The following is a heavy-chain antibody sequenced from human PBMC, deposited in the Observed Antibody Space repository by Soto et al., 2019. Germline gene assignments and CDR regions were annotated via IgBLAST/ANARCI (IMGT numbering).Heavy chain of an antibody. V-gene: IGHV4-34*01. CDR2: INHSGST. Sequence: QVQLQQWGAGLLKPSETLSLTCAVYGGSFSGYYWSWIRQPPGKGLEWIGEINHSGSTNYNPSLKSRVTISVDTSKNQFSLKLSSVTAAETAVYYCASADELLWANYWGQGTLVTVSS. J-gene: IGHJ4*02. D-gene: IGHD2-2*01. CDR1: GGSFSGYY. CDR3: ASADELLWANY.